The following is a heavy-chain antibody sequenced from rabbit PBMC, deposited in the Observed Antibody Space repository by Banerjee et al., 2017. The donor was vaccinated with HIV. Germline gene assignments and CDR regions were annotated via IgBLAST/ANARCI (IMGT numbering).Heavy chain of an antibody. J-gene: IGHJ4*01. V-gene: IGHV1S40*01. D-gene: IGHD1-1*01. Sequence: EWIACINTSSGNTVYASWAKGRFTISKTSSTTVTLQMTSLTAADTATYFCARDPYAVDSGWNFSLWGPGTLVTVS. CDR3: ARDPYAVDSGWNFSL. CDR2: INTSSGNT.